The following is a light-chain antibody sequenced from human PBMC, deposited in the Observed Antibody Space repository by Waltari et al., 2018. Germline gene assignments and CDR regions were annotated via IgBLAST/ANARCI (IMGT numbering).Light chain of an antibody. CDR2: GAS. CDR3: QHYVRLPAT. V-gene: IGKV3-20*01. Sequence: EIVLTQSPGSLSSSPGERVTLSCRASQSVSRALAWYQQKPGQAPRLLIFGASNMATGIPDRFSGSGSETDFILTISRLEPEDFAVYYCQHYVRLPATFGRGTKVEIK. J-gene: IGKJ1*01. CDR1: QSVSRA.